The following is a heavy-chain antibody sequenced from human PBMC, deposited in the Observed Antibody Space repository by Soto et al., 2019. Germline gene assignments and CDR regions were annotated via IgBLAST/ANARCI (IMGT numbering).Heavy chain of an antibody. CDR2: IWYDGSNK. J-gene: IGHJ6*02. V-gene: IGHV3-33*01. CDR3: ARVLGGYRSGWYWDYYYYGMDV. CDR1: GFTFSSYV. Sequence: PGGSLRLSCAASGFTFSSYVLHWVRQAPGKGLEWVAVIWYDGSNKYYADSVKGRFTISRDNAKNTLYLQMNSLRAEDTAVYYWARVLGGYRSGWYWDYYYYGMDVWGQGTAVTVAS. D-gene: IGHD6-19*01.